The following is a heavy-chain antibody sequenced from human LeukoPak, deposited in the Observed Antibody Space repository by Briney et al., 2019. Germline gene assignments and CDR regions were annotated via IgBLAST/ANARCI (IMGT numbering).Heavy chain of an antibody. CDR2: IYYSGST. J-gene: IGHJ4*02. V-gene: IGHV4-59*01. CDR3: AKWRYDSYFDY. CDR1: GGSISSYY. Sequence: AETLSLTCTVSGGSISSYYWGWIRQPPGKGLEWIGYIYYSGSTNYNPALKSRVPLSVDTSKNQFSLKQSSVTAADTAVYYCAKWRYDSYFDYWRQGTLVTVSS. D-gene: IGHD1-1*01.